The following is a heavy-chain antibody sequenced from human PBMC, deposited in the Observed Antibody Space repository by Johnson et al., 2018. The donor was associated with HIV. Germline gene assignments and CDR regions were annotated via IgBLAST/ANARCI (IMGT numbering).Heavy chain of an antibody. CDR1: NFTFKDYY. Sequence: QMQLVESGGDLIQPGGSLRLSCAASNFTFKDYYMNWIRQAPGKGLEWISYISGSGFDTFYADSVKGRFTISRDNAKKSLYLQMSRLIAEDTAVYYCARGPPMMVVVFGAFHIWGQGTMVTVSS. D-gene: IGHD3-22*01. CDR3: ARGPPMMVVVFGAFHI. J-gene: IGHJ3*02. V-gene: IGHV3-11*04. CDR2: ISGSGFDT.